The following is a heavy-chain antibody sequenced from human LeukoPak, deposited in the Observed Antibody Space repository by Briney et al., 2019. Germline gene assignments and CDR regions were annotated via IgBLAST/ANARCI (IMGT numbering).Heavy chain of an antibody. CDR2: TSRYSEVT. J-gene: IGHJ5*02. CDR1: GFTFTNYA. Sequence: HPGVSLRFSCAASGFTFTNYARSRVPQTAGKGLEGVSSTSRYSEVTFYAVSGKGRFTISRDNSKSTLYLQMNSLRVDDTAIYYCAKDRPNYYGRDGLYYTRGGDTWGRGTLVTVSS. CDR3: AKDRPNYYGRDGLYYTRGGDT. D-gene: IGHD3-10*01. V-gene: IGHV3-23*01.